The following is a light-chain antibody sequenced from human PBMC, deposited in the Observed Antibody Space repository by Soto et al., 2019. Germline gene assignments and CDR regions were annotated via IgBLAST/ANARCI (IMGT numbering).Light chain of an antibody. CDR3: QQYNNWPRT. CDR1: QSVSIN. J-gene: IGKJ1*01. CDR2: GAS. Sequence: IVMTQSPATLSVSPGERATLFCRASQSVSINLAWYQQKPGQAPRLLIYGASTRATDIPARFSGSGSGTDFTLTISSLQSEDFAVYYCQQYNNWPRTFSQGTKVDIK. V-gene: IGKV3-15*01.